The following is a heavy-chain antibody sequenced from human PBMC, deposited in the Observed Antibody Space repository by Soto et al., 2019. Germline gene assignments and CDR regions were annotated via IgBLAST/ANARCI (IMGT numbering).Heavy chain of an antibody. Sequence: SETLSLTCNVTGGSITNSRYYWVWVRQPPERGLEWIGAVSSSGKTFYIPSLESRVAITSDASKNDFSLSLTSVTAADTAVYYCARYSETALVTGFDCWGQGIRVTVS. J-gene: IGHJ4*02. CDR3: ARYSETALVTGFDC. CDR2: VSSSGKT. V-gene: IGHV4-39*02. CDR1: GGSITNSRYY. D-gene: IGHD5-18*01.